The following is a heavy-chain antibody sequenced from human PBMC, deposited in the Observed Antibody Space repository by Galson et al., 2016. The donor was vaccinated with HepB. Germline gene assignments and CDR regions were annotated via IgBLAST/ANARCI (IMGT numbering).Heavy chain of an antibody. CDR3: AKGRCSGRGCDYFDY. CDR2: IRRQSDGGTS. Sequence: SLRLSCAASGTNFNVAWMNWVRQVPGKGLEWVGRIRRQSDGGTSDYAAPVKGRIVISRDDSQNMLFLQMNSLRAEDTAIYYCAKGRCSGRGCDYFDYWGQGTLVTVSS. V-gene: IGHV3-15*07. CDR1: GTNFNVAW. D-gene: IGHD6-19*01. J-gene: IGHJ4*02.